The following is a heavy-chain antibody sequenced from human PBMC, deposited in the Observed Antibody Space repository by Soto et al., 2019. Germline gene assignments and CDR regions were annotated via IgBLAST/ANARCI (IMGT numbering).Heavy chain of an antibody. CDR1: GGSISSSNW. V-gene: IGHV4-4*02. CDR3: ARDSRERATIVY. Sequence: SETLSLTCAVSGGSISSSNWWSGVRQPPGKGLEWIGEIYHSGSTNYNPSLKSRVTISVDKSKNQFSLKLSSVTAADTAVYYCARDSRERATIVYWGHRTLVTVSA. J-gene: IGHJ4*01. CDR2: IYHSGST. D-gene: IGHD2-2*01.